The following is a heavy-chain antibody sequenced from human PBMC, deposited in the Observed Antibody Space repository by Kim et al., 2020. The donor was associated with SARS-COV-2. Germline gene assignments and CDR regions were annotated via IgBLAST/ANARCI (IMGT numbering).Heavy chain of an antibody. Sequence: GGSLRLSCAASGFTFSTYGMSWVRHAPGKGLECVAFISYDGSNKYYADSVQGRFTISRDNSQNTLYLQMDSLRTEDTSLYYCAKSRVRNSGSCDYWGQGT. D-gene: IGHD5-12*01. CDR1: GFTFSTYG. J-gene: IGHJ4*02. CDR3: AKSRVRNSGSCDY. CDR2: ISYDGSNK. V-gene: IGHV3-30*18.